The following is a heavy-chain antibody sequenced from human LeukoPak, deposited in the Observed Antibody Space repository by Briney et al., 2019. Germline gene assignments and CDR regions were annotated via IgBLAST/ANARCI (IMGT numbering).Heavy chain of an antibody. CDR1: GFTFSSYW. Sequence: PGGSLRLSCAASGFTFSSYWMSWVRQAPGKGLEWVANIKQDGSEKYYVDSVKGRFTISRDNAKNSLYLQMNSLRAEDTAVYYCARAASSGWYDHYFDYWGQGTLVTVSS. CDR3: ARAASSGWYDHYFDY. CDR2: IKQDGSEK. J-gene: IGHJ4*02. V-gene: IGHV3-7*01. D-gene: IGHD6-19*01.